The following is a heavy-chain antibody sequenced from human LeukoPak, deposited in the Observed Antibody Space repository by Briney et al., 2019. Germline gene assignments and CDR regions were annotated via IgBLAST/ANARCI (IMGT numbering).Heavy chain of an antibody. J-gene: IGHJ6*02. Sequence: GGSLRLSCAASGFTFGDYAMHWVRQAPGKGLEWVSLIRADGGRTYYADSVNGRFTISRDNSKNSLYLQMNSLRTDDTALYYCATWAFYHGLDVWGQGSTVTGSS. CDR1: GFTFGDYA. D-gene: IGHD2/OR15-2a*01. CDR2: IRADGGRT. V-gene: IGHV3-43*02. CDR3: ATWAFYHGLDV.